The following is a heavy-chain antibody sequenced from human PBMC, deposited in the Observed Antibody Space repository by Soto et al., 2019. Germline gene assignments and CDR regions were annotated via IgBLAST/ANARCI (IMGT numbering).Heavy chain of an antibody. CDR2: IHYSGST. CDR3: ARGSAAGTKSPFDY. V-gene: IGHV4-59*01. D-gene: IGHD6-13*01. CDR1: GGSTSGYY. Sequence: VQLQESGPGLVKPSETLSLTCTVSGGSTSGYYWSWIRQSPGKGLEWIGYIHYSGSTNYNPSLKSRVTISVDTSKNQLSLKLSSVTAADTAVYYCARGSAAGTKSPFDYWGQGTLVTVSS. J-gene: IGHJ4*02.